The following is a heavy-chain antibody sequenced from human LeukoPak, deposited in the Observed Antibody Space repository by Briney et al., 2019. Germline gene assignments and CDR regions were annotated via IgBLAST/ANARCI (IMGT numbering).Heavy chain of an antibody. V-gene: IGHV1-2*02. CDR2: INPNSGGT. Sequence: ASVKVSCKASGYTFTGYYMHWVRQAPGQGLEWMGWINPNSGGTNYAQKFQGRVTMTRDTSISTAYMELSRLRSDDTAVYYCARGPQRGYSGYEPPAFDIWGQGTMVTVSS. D-gene: IGHD5-12*01. J-gene: IGHJ3*02. CDR1: GYTFTGYY. CDR3: ARGPQRGYSGYEPPAFDI.